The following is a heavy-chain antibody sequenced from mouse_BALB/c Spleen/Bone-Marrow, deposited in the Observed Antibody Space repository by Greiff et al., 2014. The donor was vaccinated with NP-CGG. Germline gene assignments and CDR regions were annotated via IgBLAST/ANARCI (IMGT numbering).Heavy chain of an antibody. D-gene: IGHD1-1*01. V-gene: IGHV1-14*01. CDR3: ARGITTVVPYAMDY. J-gene: IGHJ4*01. CDR2: VNPYNDGT. CDR1: GCTFTSYV. Sequence: EVQLQQSGPELVKPGASVKMSCKASGCTFTSYVMHWVKQKPGQGLEWIGYVNPYNDGTKYNEKFKGKATLTSDKSSSTAYMELSSLTSEDSAVYYCARGITTVVPYAMDYWGQGTSVTVSS.